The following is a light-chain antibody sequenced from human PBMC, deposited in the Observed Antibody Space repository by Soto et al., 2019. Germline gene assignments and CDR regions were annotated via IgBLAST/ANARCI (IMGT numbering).Light chain of an antibody. CDR1: QSVRSN. Sequence: IVMTQSPATLSVSPGERATLSCRASQSVRSNLAWYQQKPGQSPRLLIYGASTRATGIPARFSGSGSGTEFTLTISSLQSEDFAVYYCQQYNNWPPRTFGPGTKVDIK. CDR2: GAS. CDR3: QQYNNWPPRT. J-gene: IGKJ3*01. V-gene: IGKV3-15*01.